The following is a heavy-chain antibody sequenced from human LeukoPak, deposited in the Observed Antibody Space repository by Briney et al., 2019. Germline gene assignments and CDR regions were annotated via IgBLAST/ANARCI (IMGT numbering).Heavy chain of an antibody. Sequence: GASVKVSCKASGGTFSSYTISWVRQAPGQGLEWMGRIIPILGIANYAQKLQGRVTITADKSTSTAYMELSSLRSEDTAVYYCARARDHDAFDIWGQGTMVTVSS. CDR2: IIPILGIA. CDR3: ARARDHDAFDI. V-gene: IGHV1-69*02. CDR1: GGTFSSYT. J-gene: IGHJ3*02.